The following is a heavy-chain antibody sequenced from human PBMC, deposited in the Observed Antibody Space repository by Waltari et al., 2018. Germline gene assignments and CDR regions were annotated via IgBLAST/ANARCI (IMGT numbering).Heavy chain of an antibody. CDR3: TRRQAGGNLNAFDI. Sequence: EVQLVESGGGLVQPGGSLKLSCAASGFTFSGSAMHWVRQASGKGLEWVGRIRSKANSYATAYAASVKGRFTISRNDSKNTAYLQMNSLKTEDTAVYYCTRRQAGGNLNAFDIWGQGTMVTVSS. CDR1: GFTFSGSA. D-gene: IGHD6-13*01. V-gene: IGHV3-73*02. CDR2: IRSKANSYAT. J-gene: IGHJ3*02.